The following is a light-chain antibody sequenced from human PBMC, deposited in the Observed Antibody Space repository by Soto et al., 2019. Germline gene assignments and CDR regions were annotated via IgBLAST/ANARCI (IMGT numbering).Light chain of an antibody. CDR1: SSDVGGYNY. J-gene: IGLJ3*02. CDR2: DVS. Sequence: QSVLTQPASVSGSPGQSITISCTGTSSDVGGYNYVSWYQQHPGKAPKLIIYDVSNRPSGVSNRFSGSKSGNTASLTISGLQAEDEADYYCSSYTTSSTHWVFGGGTKVTVL. V-gene: IGLV2-14*01. CDR3: SSYTTSSTHWV.